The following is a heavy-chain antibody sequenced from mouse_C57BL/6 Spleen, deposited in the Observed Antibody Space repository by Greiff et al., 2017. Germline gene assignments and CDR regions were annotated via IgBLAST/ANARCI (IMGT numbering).Heavy chain of an antibody. CDR3: ARRDYGSYAMDY. J-gene: IGHJ4*01. Sequence: VQGVESGPELVKPGASVKISCKASGYAFSSSWMNWVKQRPGKGLEWIGRIYPGDGDTNYNGKFKGKATLTADKSSSTAYMQLSSLTSEDSAVYFCARRDYGSYAMDYWGQGTSVTVSS. CDR2: IYPGDGDT. CDR1: GYAFSSSW. V-gene: IGHV1-82*01. D-gene: IGHD1-1*01.